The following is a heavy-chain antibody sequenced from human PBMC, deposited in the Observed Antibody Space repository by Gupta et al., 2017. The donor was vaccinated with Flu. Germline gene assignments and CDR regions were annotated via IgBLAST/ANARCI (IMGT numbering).Heavy chain of an antibody. J-gene: IGHJ5*02. V-gene: IGHV1-8*01. Sequence: QVQLVQSGAEVKKPGASVKVSCKASGYTFTSYDISWVRQATGQGLEWMGWMNPNSGNTGYAQKFQGKVIMTRDTSISTAYMELSSLRSEDTAVYYCARRRGVGNHRDWFDPWGQGTLVTVSS. CDR3: ARRRGVGNHRDWFDP. D-gene: IGHD1-1*01. CDR1: GYTFTSYD. CDR2: MNPNSGNT.